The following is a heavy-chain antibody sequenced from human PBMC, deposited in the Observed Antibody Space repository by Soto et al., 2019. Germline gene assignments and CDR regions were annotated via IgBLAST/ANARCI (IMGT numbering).Heavy chain of an antibody. V-gene: IGHV4-59*01. CDR2: MYDSGST. CDR1: GGSISSSY. D-gene: IGHD1-26*01. Sequence: QVQLQESGPGLVKPSETLSLTCTVSGGSISSSYWSWIRQPPGKGLEWIGYMYDSGSTNYNPSLRSRFTXXVXTXXKQFSLKLSSVTAADTAVYYCARGSGNYYYYGLDVWGQGTTVTVSS. CDR3: ARGSGNYYYYGLDV. J-gene: IGHJ6*02.